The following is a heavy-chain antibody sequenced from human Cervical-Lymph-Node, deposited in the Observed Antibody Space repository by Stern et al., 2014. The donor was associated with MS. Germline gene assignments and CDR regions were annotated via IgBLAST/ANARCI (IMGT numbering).Heavy chain of an antibody. CDR1: GYTFTNYW. CDR2: LHPSDSYT. J-gene: IGHJ6*02. D-gene: IGHD6-19*01. CDR3: ARGSVAATMGAMDV. V-gene: IGHV5-51*01. Sequence: VQLVQSGAEVKKPGESLKISCKGSGYTFTNYWIGWVRQMPGKGLEWMGILHPSDSYTRYSPSFQGQVIISADKSINTAYLQWSSLKASDTAMYYCARGSVAATMGAMDVWGQGTTVTVSS.